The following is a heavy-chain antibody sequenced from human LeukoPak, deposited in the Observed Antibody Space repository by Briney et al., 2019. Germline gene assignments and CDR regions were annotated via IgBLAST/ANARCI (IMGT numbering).Heavy chain of an antibody. D-gene: IGHD3-3*01. Sequence: SETLSLTCAVYGGSLSDYYWSWIRQPPGKGLEWIGEINHYGSTNYNPSLKSRVTISVDTSKNQFSLKLSSVTAADTAVYYCASPNYDSGWFDPWGQGTLVTVSS. V-gene: IGHV4-34*01. CDR2: INHYGST. J-gene: IGHJ5*02. CDR3: ASPNYDSGWFDP. CDR1: GGSLSDYY.